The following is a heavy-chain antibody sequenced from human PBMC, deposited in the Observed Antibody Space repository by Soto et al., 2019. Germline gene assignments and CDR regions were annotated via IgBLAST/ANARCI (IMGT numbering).Heavy chain of an antibody. CDR3: GGHPPLSRYSDS. D-gene: IGHD5-12*01. CDR2: ITPHNGNR. CDR1: GYTFTDYG. Sequence: QVQLVQSGTEVKKPGASVKVSCKASGYTFTDYGINWVRQAPGQGLEWMGWITPHNGNRNSAQKFQGRVTMTTNTSRSTAYFELRRLTSDVAAVYYGGGHPPLSRYSDSWGQGTLVTVSS. V-gene: IGHV1-18*01. J-gene: IGHJ4*02.